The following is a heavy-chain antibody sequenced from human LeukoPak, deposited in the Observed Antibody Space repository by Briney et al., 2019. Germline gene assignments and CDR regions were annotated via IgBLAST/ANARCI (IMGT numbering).Heavy chain of an antibody. D-gene: IGHD4-23*01. CDR2: IGTAGDT. V-gene: IGHV3-13*01. Sequence: GGSLRLSCAASGFTFSSYDMHWVRQATGKGLEWVSAIGTAGDTYYPGSVKGRFTISRENAKNSLYLQMNSQRAGDTAVYYCARGLGGDYFDYWGQGTLVTVSS. J-gene: IGHJ4*02. CDR1: GFTFSSYD. CDR3: ARGLGGDYFDY.